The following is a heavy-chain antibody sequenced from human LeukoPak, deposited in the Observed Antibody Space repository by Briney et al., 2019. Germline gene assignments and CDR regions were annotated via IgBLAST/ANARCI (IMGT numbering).Heavy chain of an antibody. D-gene: IGHD3-22*01. CDR1: GFTFSGYS. J-gene: IGHJ4*02. V-gene: IGHV3-21*01. Sequence: GGSLRLSCAASGFTFSGYSMNWVRQAPGKGLEWVSSISSSSSYIYYADSVKGRFTISRDNAKNSLYLQMNSLRAEDTAVYYCAREGHYYYDSSGLAWGQGTLVTVSS. CDR3: AREGHYYYDSSGLA. CDR2: ISSSSSYI.